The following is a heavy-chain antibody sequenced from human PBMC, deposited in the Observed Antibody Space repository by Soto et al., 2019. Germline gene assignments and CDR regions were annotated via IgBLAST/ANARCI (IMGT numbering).Heavy chain of an antibody. CDR2: IYYSGST. Sequence: QVQLQESGPGLVKPSETLSLTCTVSGGSISSYYWSWIRQPPGKGLEWIGYIYYSGSTNYNPSLKGRVTMSVDTSKNQFSLKLSSVTAADTAVYYCARHVNYGSGSYDYYYGMDVWGQGTTVTVSS. V-gene: IGHV4-59*08. CDR3: ARHVNYGSGSYDYYYGMDV. D-gene: IGHD3-10*01. J-gene: IGHJ6*02. CDR1: GGSISSYY.